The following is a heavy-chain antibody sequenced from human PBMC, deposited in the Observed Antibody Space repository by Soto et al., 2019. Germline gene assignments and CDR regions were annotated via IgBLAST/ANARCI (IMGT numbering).Heavy chain of an antibody. CDR1: GFTFSSYA. J-gene: IGHJ6*03. CDR2: ISGSGGST. V-gene: IGHV3-23*01. D-gene: IGHD2-2*01. CDR3: AKWGGVVPAATIYYYYYYMDV. Sequence: GGSLRLSCAASGFTFSSYAMSWVRQAPGKGLEWVSAISGSGGSTYYADSVKGRFTISRDNSKNTLYLRMNSLRAEDTAVYYCAKWGGVVPAATIYYYYYYMDVWGKGTTVTVSS.